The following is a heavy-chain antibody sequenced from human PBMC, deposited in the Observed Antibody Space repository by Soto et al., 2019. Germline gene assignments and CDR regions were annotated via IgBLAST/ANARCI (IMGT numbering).Heavy chain of an antibody. J-gene: IGHJ4*02. V-gene: IGHV1-8*01. CDR1: GYTFTDYG. CDR2: MNPKSGDT. Sequence: QVQLVQSGAEVKMPGASVKVSCKASGYTFTDYGINWVRQATGQGLEWMGWMNPKSGDTVYAQKCQGRASLTRAPSISTTYMELNSLQSEDTAVYYCARGCYSVVGATGYWGQGTLVTVSS. D-gene: IGHD1-26*01. CDR3: ARGCYSVVGATGY.